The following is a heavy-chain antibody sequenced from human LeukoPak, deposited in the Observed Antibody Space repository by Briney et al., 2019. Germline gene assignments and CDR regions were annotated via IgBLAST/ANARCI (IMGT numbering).Heavy chain of an antibody. J-gene: IGHJ4*02. V-gene: IGHV1-2*07. CDR1: VYIFTGYY. CDR3: ARDRPPQLIRPFDY. D-gene: IGHD6-13*01. CDR2: INPNSSGK. Sequence: GASVNVSCKASVYIFTGYYMHLVRQAPGQGLGWMGWINPNSSGKNYAHKFQGRVTMTRDTSISTAYMELSRLRSDDTAVYYWARDRPPQLIRPFDYWGQGTLVTVSS.